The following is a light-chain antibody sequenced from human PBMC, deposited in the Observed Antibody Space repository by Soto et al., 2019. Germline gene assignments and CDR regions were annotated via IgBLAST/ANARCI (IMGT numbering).Light chain of an antibody. CDR3: CSYGGSRAV. CDR1: NSDVGSHNL. V-gene: IGLV2-23*02. Sequence: QSALTQPASVSGSPGQSITISCTGNNSDVGSHNLVSWYQQHPGQAPKLMIYEVSQRPLGVSARFSASKSGNTAALTISGIEAEDESDYYCCSYGGSRAVFGGGTQLTVL. CDR2: EVS. J-gene: IGLJ7*01.